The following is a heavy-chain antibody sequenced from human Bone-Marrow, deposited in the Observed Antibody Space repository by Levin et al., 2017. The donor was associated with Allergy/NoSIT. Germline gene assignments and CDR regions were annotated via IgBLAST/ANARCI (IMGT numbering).Heavy chain of an antibody. Sequence: GESLKISCTASGFTFGDYGLSWVRQAPGKGLEWISFIRSKTYGGTTEYAASVNGRFIISRDDSKYITYLQMNSMKTEDTAVYYCTGDVYYYDSSGHLRTYFESWGQGTLVTVSS. D-gene: IGHD3-22*01. J-gene: IGHJ4*02. V-gene: IGHV3-49*04. CDR2: IRSKTYGGTT. CDR1: GFTFGDYG. CDR3: TGDVYYYDSSGHLRTYFES.